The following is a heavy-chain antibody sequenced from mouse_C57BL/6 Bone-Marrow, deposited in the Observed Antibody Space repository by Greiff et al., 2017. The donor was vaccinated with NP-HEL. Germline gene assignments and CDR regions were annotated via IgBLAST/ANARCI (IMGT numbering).Heavy chain of an antibody. V-gene: IGHV1-69*01. J-gene: IGHJ1*03. CDR1: GYTFTSYW. CDR2: IDPSDSYT. Sequence: VQLQQSGAELVMPGASVKLSCKASGYTFTSYWMHWVKQRPGQGLEWIGEIDPSDSYTNYNQKFKGKSTWTVDKSSSTAYMQLSSLTSEDSAVYYCAIPYYEYDHWYFDVWGTGTTVTVSS. D-gene: IGHD2-4*01. CDR3: AIPYYEYDHWYFDV.